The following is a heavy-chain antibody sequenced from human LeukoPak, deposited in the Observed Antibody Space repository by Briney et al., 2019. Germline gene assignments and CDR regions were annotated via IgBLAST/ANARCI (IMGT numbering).Heavy chain of an antibody. V-gene: IGHV3-74*01. D-gene: IGHD6-6*01. CDR2: INSDGSST. J-gene: IGHJ4*02. Sequence: GGSLRLSCAASGFTFSSYWMHWVPEAPGKGLVWVSRINSDGSSTSYADSVKGRFTISRDNAKNSLYLQMNSLRAEDTAVYYCAREDIMGYSSSPTLVDYWGQGTLVTVSS. CDR1: GFTFSSYW. CDR3: AREDIMGYSSSPTLVDY.